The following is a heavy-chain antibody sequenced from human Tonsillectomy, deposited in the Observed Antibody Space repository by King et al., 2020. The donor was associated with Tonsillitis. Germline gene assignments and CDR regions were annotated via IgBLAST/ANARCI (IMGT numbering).Heavy chain of an antibody. CDR2: ISAYNGNT. CDR3: ARDAETTPYYYSYYMDV. Sequence: VQLVESGAEVKKPGASVKVSCKASGYTFTSYDISWVRQAPGQGLEWMGWISAYNGNTNYAQKLQSRVTMTTDTSTSTAYMELRSLRSDDTAVYYCARDAETTPYYYSYYMDVWGKGTTVTVSS. J-gene: IGHJ6*03. V-gene: IGHV1-18*01. CDR1: GYTFTSYD. D-gene: IGHD4-17*01.